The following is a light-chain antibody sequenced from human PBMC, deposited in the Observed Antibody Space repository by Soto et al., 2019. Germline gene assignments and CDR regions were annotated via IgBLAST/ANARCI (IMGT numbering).Light chain of an antibody. CDR2: EVT. V-gene: IGLV2-18*02. CDR1: ISDVGSYNR. Sequence: QSALTQPPSVSGSPGQSVTISCTGTISDVGSYNRVAWYQQPPGTAPKLMIYEVTNRPSGVPDRFSGSKSGNTASLTISGLQAEDEADYSCNSYTSSNTYVFGTGTKLTVL. J-gene: IGLJ1*01. CDR3: NSYTSSNTYV.